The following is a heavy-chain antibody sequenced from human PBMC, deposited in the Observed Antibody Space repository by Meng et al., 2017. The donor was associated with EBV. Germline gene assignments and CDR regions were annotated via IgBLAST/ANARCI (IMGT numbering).Heavy chain of an antibody. Sequence: GEVNPPGSWGVLAAVACGGIRRSVGICWVRQAPGQGREWMGGIIPLFHKTNYARKFQGRLHIIADESAATTYKELSRLRSDDTAIYYCASAEHYGDYFFEYWGQGTLVTVSS. CDR2: IIPLFHKT. CDR3: ASAEHYGDYFFEY. CDR1: GGIRRSVG. J-gene: IGHJ4*02. V-gene: IGHV1-69*01. D-gene: IGHD4-17*01.